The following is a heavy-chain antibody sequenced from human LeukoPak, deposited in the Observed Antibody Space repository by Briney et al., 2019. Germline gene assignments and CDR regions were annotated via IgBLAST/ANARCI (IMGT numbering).Heavy chain of an antibody. J-gene: IGHJ6*02. Sequence: ASVKVSCKASGYTFTSYGISWVRQAPGQGLEWMGWISAYNGNTNYAQKFQGRVTITRDTSASTAYMELSSLRSEDTAVYYCARAVLLWFGESPGGMDVWGQGTTVTVSS. CDR1: GYTFTSYG. V-gene: IGHV1-18*01. D-gene: IGHD3-10*01. CDR2: ISAYNGNT. CDR3: ARAVLLWFGESPGGMDV.